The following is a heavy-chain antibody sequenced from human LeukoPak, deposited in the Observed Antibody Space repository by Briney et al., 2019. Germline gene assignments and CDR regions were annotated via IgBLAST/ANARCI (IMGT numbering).Heavy chain of an antibody. D-gene: IGHD5-18*01. V-gene: IGHV1-18*01. CDR3: ARDDRSVDTAMSFQR. J-gene: IGHJ1*01. CDR2: ISAYNGNT. Sequence: GASVKVSCKASGYTFTSYGISWVRQPPGQGLEWMGWISAYNGNTNYAQKLQGRVTLTTDTPTTTAYMELRSLKFDDTAVYYCARDDRSVDTAMSFQRWGQGTLVTVSS. CDR1: GYTFTSYG.